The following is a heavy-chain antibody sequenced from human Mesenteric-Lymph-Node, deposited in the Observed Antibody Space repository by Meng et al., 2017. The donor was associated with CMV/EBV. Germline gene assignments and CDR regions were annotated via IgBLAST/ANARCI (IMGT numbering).Heavy chain of an antibody. CDR1: FTFSSYC. D-gene: IGHD3-3*01. J-gene: IGHJ5*02. V-gene: IGHV3-7*01. Sequence: FTFSSYCMSWVRQAPGKGLEWVANIKQDGSEKYYVDSVKGRFTISRDNAKNSLYLQMNSLRAEDTAVYYCAREQTRLRFLEYWFDPWGQGTLVTVSS. CDR2: IKQDGSEK. CDR3: AREQTRLRFLEYWFDP.